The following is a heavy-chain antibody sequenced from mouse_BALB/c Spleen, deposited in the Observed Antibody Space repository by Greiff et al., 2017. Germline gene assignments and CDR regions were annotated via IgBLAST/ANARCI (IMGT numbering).Heavy chain of an antibody. V-gene: IGHV1-9*01. CDR1: GYTFSSYW. Sequence: VKLVESGAELMKPGASVKISCKATGYTFSSYWIEWVKQRPGHGLEWIGEILPGSGSTNYNEKFKGKATFTADTSSNTAYMQLSSLTSEDSAVYYCARSGRYVAMDYWGQGTSVTVSS. CDR3: ARSGRYVAMDY. D-gene: IGHD2-14*01. J-gene: IGHJ4*01. CDR2: ILPGSGST.